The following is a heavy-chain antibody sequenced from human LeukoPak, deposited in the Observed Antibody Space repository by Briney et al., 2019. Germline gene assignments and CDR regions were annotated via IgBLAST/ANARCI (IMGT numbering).Heavy chain of an antibody. Sequence: ASVKVSCKASGYTFTGYYMHWVRQAPGQGLEWMGWISAYNGNTNYAQKLQGRVTMTTDTSASTAYMELRSLRSDDTAVYYCARDGYCSGGSCYTGHSAFDIWGQGTMVTVSS. D-gene: IGHD2-15*01. CDR1: GYTFTGYY. J-gene: IGHJ3*02. CDR3: ARDGYCSGGSCYTGHSAFDI. V-gene: IGHV1-18*04. CDR2: ISAYNGNT.